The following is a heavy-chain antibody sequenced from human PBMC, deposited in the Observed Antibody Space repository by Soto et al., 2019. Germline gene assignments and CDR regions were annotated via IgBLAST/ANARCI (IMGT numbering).Heavy chain of an antibody. CDR1: GFTFSSYS. D-gene: IGHD3-10*01. V-gene: IGHV3-21*01. CDR2: ISSSSSYI. CDR3: ARAPSEMVPSELDY. Sequence: GGSLRLSCAASGFTFSSYSMNWVRQAPGKGLEWVSSISSSSSYIYYADSVKGRFTISRDNAKNSLYLQMNSLRAEDTAVYYCARAPSEMVPSELDYWGQGTLVTVSS. J-gene: IGHJ4*02.